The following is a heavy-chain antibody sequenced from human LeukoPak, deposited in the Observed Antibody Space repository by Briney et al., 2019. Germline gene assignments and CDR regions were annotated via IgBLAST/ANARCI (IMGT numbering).Heavy chain of an antibody. V-gene: IGHV3-20*04. J-gene: IGHJ4*02. Sequence: PGGSLRLSCAASGFTFDDYGMSWVRQAPGKGLEWVSGINWNGGSTGYADSVKGRFTISRDNAKNTLYLQMNSLRAEDTAVYYCARDPHYFLGYCSGGSCYSVFDYWGQGTLVTVSS. CDR2: INWNGGST. D-gene: IGHD2-15*01. CDR3: ARDPHYFLGYCSGGSCYSVFDY. CDR1: GFTFDDYG.